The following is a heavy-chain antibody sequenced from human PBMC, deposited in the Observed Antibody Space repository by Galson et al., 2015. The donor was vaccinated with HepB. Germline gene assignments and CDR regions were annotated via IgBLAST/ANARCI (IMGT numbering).Heavy chain of an antibody. V-gene: IGHV3-30-3*01. CDR3: ARDGLGGYSSSTGYYYYYGMDV. Sequence: SLRLSCAASGFTFSSYAMHWVRQAPGKGLEWVAVISYDGSNKYYADSVKGRFTISRDNSKNTLYLQMNSLRAEDTAVYYCARDGLGGYSSSTGYYYYYGMDVWGQGTTVTVSS. CDR1: GFTFSSYA. J-gene: IGHJ6*02. D-gene: IGHD6-6*01. CDR2: ISYDGSNK.